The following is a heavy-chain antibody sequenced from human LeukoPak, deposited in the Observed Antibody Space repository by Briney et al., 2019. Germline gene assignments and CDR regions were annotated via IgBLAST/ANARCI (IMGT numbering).Heavy chain of an antibody. J-gene: IGHJ4*02. D-gene: IGHD2-21*02. CDR2: INPNSGGT. CDR1: GYTFTGYY. V-gene: IGHV1-2*02. Sequence: ASVKVSCKASGYTFTGYYMHWVRQAPGQGLEWMGWINPNSGGTNYAQKFQGRITMTRDTSISTAYMELSRLRPDDTAVYYCARDYYCGGDCYAFDCWGQGGLVTVSS. CDR3: ARDYYCGGDCYAFDC.